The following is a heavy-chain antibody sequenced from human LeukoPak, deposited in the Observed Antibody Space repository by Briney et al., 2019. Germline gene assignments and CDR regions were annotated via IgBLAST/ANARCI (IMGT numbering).Heavy chain of an antibody. V-gene: IGHV4-34*01. J-gene: IGHJ6*03. CDR3: ARIPSIYFEYYMDV. Sequence: SETLSLTCAVYGGSLSGFYWGWIRQSPGKGLEWIGEINQIGSTNYNTSLKSRVTISVDTSKNQFSLKLSSVTAADTAVYYCARIPSIYFEYYMDVWGKGTTVTVSS. D-gene: IGHD2-2*01. CDR2: INQIGST. CDR1: GGSLSGFY.